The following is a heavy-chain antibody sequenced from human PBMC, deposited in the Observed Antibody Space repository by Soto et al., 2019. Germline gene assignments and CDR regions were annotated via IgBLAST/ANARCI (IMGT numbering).Heavy chain of an antibody. D-gene: IGHD5-12*01. CDR2: IYYSGST. J-gene: IGHJ4*02. Sequence: SETLSLTCTVSGVSISSGDYYWSWIRQPPGKGLEWIGYIYYSGSTYYNPSLKSRVTISVDTSKNQFSLKLSSVTAADTAVYYCARDSGYSGYDPFDYWGQGTLVTVSS. V-gene: IGHV4-30-4*01. CDR3: ARDSGYSGYDPFDY. CDR1: GVSISSGDYY.